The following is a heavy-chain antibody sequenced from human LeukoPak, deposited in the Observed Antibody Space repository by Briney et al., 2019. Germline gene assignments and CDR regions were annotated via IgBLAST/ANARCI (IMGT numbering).Heavy chain of an antibody. V-gene: IGHV1-18*01. CDR1: GYTFTNYG. CDR3: ARDHGDFVGVRLGFDS. CDR2: ISGYNGNT. Sequence: ASVKVSCKASGYTFTNYGISWVRQAPGQGLEWVGRISGYNGNTDYAQKVEDRVTVTADTSTDYLELRSLTSDDTAVYYCARDHGDFVGVRLGFDSWGQGTLVTVSS. D-gene: IGHD4-17*01. J-gene: IGHJ4*02.